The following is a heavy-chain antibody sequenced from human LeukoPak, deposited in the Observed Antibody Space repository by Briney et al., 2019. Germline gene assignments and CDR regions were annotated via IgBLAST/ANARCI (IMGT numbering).Heavy chain of an antibody. CDR1: GFTFSSYS. V-gene: IGHV3-21*01. Sequence: GGSLRLSCAASGFTFSSYSMNWVRQAPGKGLEWVSSISSSSSYIYYADSVKGRFTISGDNAKNSLYLQMNSLRAEDTAVYYCARAKAIWWYFDYWGQGTLVTVSS. CDR2: ISSSSSYI. J-gene: IGHJ4*02. D-gene: IGHD2-21*01. CDR3: ARAKAIWWYFDY.